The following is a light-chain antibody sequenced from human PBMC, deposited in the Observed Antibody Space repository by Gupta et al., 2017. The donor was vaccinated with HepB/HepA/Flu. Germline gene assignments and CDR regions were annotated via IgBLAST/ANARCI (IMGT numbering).Light chain of an antibody. CDR3: CSYRDIVTLV. J-gene: IGLJ1*01. CDR2: EVS. Sequence: HSPLPPPPSVSGSPGQSLTIPCPATSTDIGSYDYVSWYQQHTGKAPKIIIFEVSDRPSGISNRFSGSKSANTASLTISGLQAEDEADYYCCSYRDIVTLVFGTGTRVNV. V-gene: IGLV2-14*01. CDR1: STDIGSYDY.